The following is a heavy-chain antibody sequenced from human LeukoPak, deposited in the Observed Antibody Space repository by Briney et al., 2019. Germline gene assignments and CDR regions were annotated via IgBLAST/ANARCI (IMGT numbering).Heavy chain of an antibody. CDR2: IGYAGDT. Sequence: PGGSLRLSCAASGFTFSSYDMHWVRQATGRGLEWVSGIGYAGDTHYPDSVKGRFTISRENGMNSLYLQMNSLSAGDTAVYYCARSGWLVGSFDPWGQGTLVTVSS. V-gene: IGHV3-13*01. D-gene: IGHD6-19*01. CDR1: GFTFSSYD. CDR3: ARSGWLVGSFDP. J-gene: IGHJ5*02.